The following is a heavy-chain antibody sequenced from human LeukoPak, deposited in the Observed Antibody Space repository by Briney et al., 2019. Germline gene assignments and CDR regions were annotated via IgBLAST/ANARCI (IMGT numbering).Heavy chain of an antibody. CDR1: GYSFTSYW. V-gene: IGHV5-51*01. Sequence: GESLKISCKGSGYSFTSYWIGWVRQMPGKGLEWMGIIYPGDSDTRYSPSFQGQVTISADKSISTAYLQWSSLKASDTAMYYCTRANFDWLSYFDYWGQGTLVTVSS. D-gene: IGHD3-9*01. J-gene: IGHJ4*02. CDR3: TRANFDWLSYFDY. CDR2: IYPGDSDT.